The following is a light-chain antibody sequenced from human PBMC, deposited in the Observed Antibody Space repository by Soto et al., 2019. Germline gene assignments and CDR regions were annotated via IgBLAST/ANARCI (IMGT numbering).Light chain of an antibody. CDR1: RSDIGDYNY. Sequence: QSVLTQPASVSGSPGQTITISCSGTRSDIGDYNYVSWYQHHPGKAPKLMIYGVTNRPSGASDRFSGSKSGSKASLTISGLQAEDEATYYCSSYKNSNTWVFGGGTKLTVL. CDR3: SSYKNSNTWV. CDR2: GVT. V-gene: IGLV2-14*01. J-gene: IGLJ3*02.